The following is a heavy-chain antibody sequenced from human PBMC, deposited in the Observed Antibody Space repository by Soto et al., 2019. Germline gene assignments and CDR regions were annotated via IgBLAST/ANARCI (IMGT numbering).Heavy chain of an antibody. CDR1: GFTFSSYW. J-gene: IGHJ4*01. D-gene: IGHD6-19*01. V-gene: IGHV3-74*01. CDR2: INSDGSST. CDR3: ALAVAGPTAIGY. Sequence: GGSLRLSCAASGFTFSSYWMHWVRQAPGKGLVWVSRINSDGSSTSYADSVKGRFTISRDNAKNTLYLQMNSLRAEDTAVYYCALAVAGPTAIGYWGQGTLHTVSS.